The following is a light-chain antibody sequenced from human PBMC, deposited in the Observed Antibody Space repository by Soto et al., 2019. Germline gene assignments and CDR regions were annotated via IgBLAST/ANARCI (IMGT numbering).Light chain of an antibody. Sequence: EIVMTQSPATLSVSPGERVTLSCRASQSVSRYLAWFQQKPGQTPRLLIYGASSRATGIPDRFSGSGSGTDFTLTISRLEPEDSAVYYCQQYGSSPLTFGQGTRLEIK. V-gene: IGKV3-20*01. CDR2: GAS. CDR1: QSVSRY. J-gene: IGKJ5*01. CDR3: QQYGSSPLT.